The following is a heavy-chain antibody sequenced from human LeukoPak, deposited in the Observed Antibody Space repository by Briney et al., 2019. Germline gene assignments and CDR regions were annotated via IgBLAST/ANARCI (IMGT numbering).Heavy chain of an antibody. CDR3: ARGIRDCSRTTCYQPFDY. Sequence: GGSLRLSCAASGLIVSNNYMSWVRQAPGKGLEWVSIVYSGGHTYYADSVKGRFTVSRDKSKNTLYLQMSSLRAEDTAVYYCARGIRDCSRTTCYQPFDYWGQGALVTVSS. J-gene: IGHJ4*02. CDR2: VYSGGHT. D-gene: IGHD2-2*01. V-gene: IGHV3-53*01. CDR1: GLIVSNNY.